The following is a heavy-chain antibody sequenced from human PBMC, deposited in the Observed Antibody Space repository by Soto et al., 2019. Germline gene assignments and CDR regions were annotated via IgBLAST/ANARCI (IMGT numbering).Heavy chain of an antibody. CDR1: GGSISSYY. Sequence: SETLSLTCTVSGGSISSYYWSWIRQPPGKGLEWIGYIYYSGSTNYNPSLKSRVTISVDTSKNQFSLKLSSVTAADTAVYYCARQHQYYGSGSYYSAWGQGTLVTVSS. J-gene: IGHJ5*02. CDR2: IYYSGST. V-gene: IGHV4-59*01. CDR3: ARQHQYYGSGSYYSA. D-gene: IGHD3-10*01.